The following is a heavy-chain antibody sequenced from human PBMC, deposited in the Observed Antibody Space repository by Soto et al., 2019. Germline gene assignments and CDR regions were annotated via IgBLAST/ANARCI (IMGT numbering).Heavy chain of an antibody. Sequence: SQTLSRTCSISGDSFSSNSVDWNWIRQSPSRGREGMGRTYYRSKWYNDYAVSVKSRITINPDTSKNQFSLKLNSVTPEDTAVYYCARDQEGIAVAGGYYYYGMDVWGQGTTVTVSS. CDR1: GDSFSSNSVD. D-gene: IGHD6-19*01. CDR2: TYYRSKWYN. V-gene: IGHV6-1*01. J-gene: IGHJ6*02. CDR3: ARDQEGIAVAGGYYYYGMDV.